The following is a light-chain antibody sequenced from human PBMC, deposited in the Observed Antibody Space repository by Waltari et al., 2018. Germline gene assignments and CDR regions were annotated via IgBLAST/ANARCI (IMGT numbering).Light chain of an antibody. CDR1: QSLSSF. J-gene: IGKJ5*01. CDR2: DAS. Sequence: IVLTQSPATLSPSPGERATLSCRASQSLSSFLAWYQQKPGQAPRLLIFDASNRAAGTPARFIGGGSGTDFTLTITSLEPEDFAVYYCQHRFNWPLITFGQGTRLEIK. V-gene: IGKV3-11*01. CDR3: QHRFNWPLIT.